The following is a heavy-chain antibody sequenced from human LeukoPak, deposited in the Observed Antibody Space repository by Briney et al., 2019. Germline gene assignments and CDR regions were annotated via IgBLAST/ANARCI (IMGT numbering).Heavy chain of an antibody. CDR1: GGSISSGGYY. J-gene: IGHJ6*03. Sequence: SETLSLTCTVSGGSISSGGYYWSWIRQHLGKGLEWIGYIYYSGSTYYNPSLKSRVTISVDTSKNQFSLKLSSVTAADTAVYYCARGEAAAGIPYYYYYMDVWGKGTTVTVSS. CDR3: ARGEAAAGIPYYYYYMDV. CDR2: IYYSGST. V-gene: IGHV4-31*03. D-gene: IGHD6-13*01.